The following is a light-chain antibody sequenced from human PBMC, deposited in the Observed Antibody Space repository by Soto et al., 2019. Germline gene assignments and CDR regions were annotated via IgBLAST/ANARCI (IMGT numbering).Light chain of an antibody. CDR2: AAS. Sequence: EIVLTQSPSTLSLSPGERATLTCRASQSLSSRYFAWYQQRRGQAPRLLMYAASTRAAGIPDRFSGSESGTDVTLTISRLEPEDVGVYYCHQYGDSPWTFGQGTRVELK. CDR1: QSLSSRY. V-gene: IGKV3-20*01. J-gene: IGKJ1*01. CDR3: HQYGDSPWT.